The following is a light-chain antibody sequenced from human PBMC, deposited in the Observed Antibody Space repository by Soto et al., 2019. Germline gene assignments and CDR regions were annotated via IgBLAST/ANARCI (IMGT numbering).Light chain of an antibody. V-gene: IGKV3-20*01. CDR1: QSFRGL. CDR2: GAS. Sequence: IVLPQSPGTLSLSPGESATLSCRASQSFRGLLAWYQQKPGQAPRLLIYGASSRATGIPDRFSGSGSGTDFTLTISRLEPEDFAVYYCQQYGSSPPITFGQGTRLEIK. CDR3: QQYGSSPPIT. J-gene: IGKJ5*01.